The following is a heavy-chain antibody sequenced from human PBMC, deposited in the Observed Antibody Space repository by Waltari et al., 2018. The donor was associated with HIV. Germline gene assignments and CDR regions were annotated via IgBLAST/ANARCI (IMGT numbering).Heavy chain of an antibody. CDR2: IKSKSDGGAT. V-gene: IGHV3-15*02. CDR3: TSEEDYGSGSHFDY. CDR1: GFTLNSVW. D-gene: IGHD3-10*01. J-gene: IGHJ4*02. Sequence: VQLVEPAGALPKPGGCLILSCAACGFTLNSVWMSWVRQAPAKGLEWVGRIKSKSDGGATDYAAAVKGRFTISRDKSKHTVYLQMNSLKIEDTAVYYCTSEEDYGSGSHFDYWGQGTLVTVSS.